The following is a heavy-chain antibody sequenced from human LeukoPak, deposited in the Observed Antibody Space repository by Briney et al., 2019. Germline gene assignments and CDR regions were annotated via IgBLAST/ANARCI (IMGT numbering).Heavy chain of an antibody. Sequence: PSETLSLTCAVSGYSISSGYYWGWIRQPPGKGLEWIGSIHHSGSTYYNPSLKSRVTISVDTSKNQFSLKLSSVTAADTAVYYCASAPANSYGGGDDAFDIWGQGTMVTVSS. CDR1: GYSISSGYY. CDR2: IHHSGST. D-gene: IGHD5-18*01. J-gene: IGHJ3*02. V-gene: IGHV4-38-2*01. CDR3: ASAPANSYGGGDDAFDI.